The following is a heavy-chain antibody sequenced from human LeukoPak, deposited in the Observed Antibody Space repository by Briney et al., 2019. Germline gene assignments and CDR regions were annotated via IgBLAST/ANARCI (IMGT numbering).Heavy chain of an antibody. CDR1: GDSISSGGYH. Sequence: SETLSLTCAVPGDSISSGGYHWSWIRQSPGKGLEWIGYILHSGITYYNPSLRGRVTISIDRAKNQFSLKLDSATAADTAIYFCGRGSLGYCSSVSCQTNPSDFGGQGTVVIVSS. CDR2: ILHSGIT. J-gene: IGHJ4*02. CDR3: GRGSLGYCSSVSCQTNPSDF. D-gene: IGHD2-2*01. V-gene: IGHV4-30-2*06.